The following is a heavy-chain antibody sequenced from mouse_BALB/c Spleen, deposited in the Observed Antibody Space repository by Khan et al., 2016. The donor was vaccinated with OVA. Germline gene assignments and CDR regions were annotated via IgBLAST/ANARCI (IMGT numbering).Heavy chain of an antibody. Sequence: EVELVESGGDLVKPGGSLKLSCAASGFTFTTYGMPWVRQSPDKSLEWVATISSGGSYTYYPNSLKGRFTFSKDNSTNTLYLHLSSLKSEETAVYYCERCAYYYDSEGFAYWGQGTLVTVSA. CDR1: GFTFTTYG. J-gene: IGHJ3*01. V-gene: IGHV5-6*01. CDR3: ERCAYYYDSEGFAY. CDR2: ISSGGSYT. D-gene: IGHD1-1*01.